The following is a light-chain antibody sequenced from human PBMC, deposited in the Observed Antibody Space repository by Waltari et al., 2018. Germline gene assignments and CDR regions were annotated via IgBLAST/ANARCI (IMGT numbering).Light chain of an antibody. CDR2: ANY. V-gene: IGLV1-44*01. J-gene: IGLJ3*02. CDR1: PSNIGTNT. CDR3: ATWDDSLSGRV. Sequence: QSVLTQPPSPSGPPGQTVTISCFGSPSNIGTNTVPWYQLLPGTAPKTVIFANYPRPSGVPDRFSASKSGTSASLVISGLQSEDEADYFCATWDDSLSGRVFGGETKVTVL.